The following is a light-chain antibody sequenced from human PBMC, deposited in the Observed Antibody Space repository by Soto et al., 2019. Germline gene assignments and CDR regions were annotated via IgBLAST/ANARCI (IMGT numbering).Light chain of an antibody. CDR1: QSVSST. Sequence: EIVMTQSPATLSGSPGERATLSCRASQSVSSTLAWYQLRPGQAPSLLIYGASTRATGIPARFSGSGSGTEFTLTISSLQSEDFAVYYCQQYNDWPRTFGQGTKVEIK. CDR2: GAS. J-gene: IGKJ1*01. V-gene: IGKV3-15*01. CDR3: QQYNDWPRT.